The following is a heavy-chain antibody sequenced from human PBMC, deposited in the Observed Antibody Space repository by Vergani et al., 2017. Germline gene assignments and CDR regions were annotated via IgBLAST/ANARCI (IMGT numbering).Heavy chain of an antibody. CDR1: GFTFSSYA. CDR3: ARGGGNSGADAFDI. V-gene: IGHV3-30-3*01. CDR2: ISYDGSNK. J-gene: IGHJ3*02. Sequence: QVQLVESGGSVVQPGRSLRLSCAASGFTFSSYAMHWVRQAPGKGLEWVAVISYDGSNKYYADSVKGRFTISRDNSKNTLYLQMNSLRAEDTAVYYCARGGGNSGADAFDIWGQGTMVTVSS. D-gene: IGHD4-23*01.